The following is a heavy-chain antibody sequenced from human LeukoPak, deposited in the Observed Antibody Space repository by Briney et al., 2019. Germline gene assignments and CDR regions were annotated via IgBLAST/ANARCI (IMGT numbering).Heavy chain of an antibody. D-gene: IGHD3-10*01. CDR2: ISYDGSNK. J-gene: IGHJ4*02. CDR1: GFTFSSYG. Sequence: GGSLRLSCAASGFTFSSYGMHWVRQAPGKGLEWVAVISYDGSNKYYADSVKGRFTISRDNSKNTLYLQMNSLRAEDTAVYYCAKDSILWFGEPTPEYDYWGQGTLDTVSS. CDR3: AKDSILWFGEPTPEYDY. V-gene: IGHV3-30*18.